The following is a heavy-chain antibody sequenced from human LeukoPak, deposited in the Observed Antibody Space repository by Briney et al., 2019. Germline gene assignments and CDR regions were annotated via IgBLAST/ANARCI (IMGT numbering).Heavy chain of an antibody. V-gene: IGHV3-23*01. CDR3: ARLYYDFWSVYYSDNGNIYMDV. CDR2: ISGSGGST. CDR1: GFTFSSYA. Sequence: GGSLRLSCAASGFTFSSYAMSWVRQAPGKGREWVSAISGSGGSTYYADSVKGRFTISRDNSKNTLYLQMNSLRAEDTAVYYCARLYYDFWSVYYSDNGNIYMDVWGKGTTVTVSS. D-gene: IGHD3-3*01. J-gene: IGHJ6*03.